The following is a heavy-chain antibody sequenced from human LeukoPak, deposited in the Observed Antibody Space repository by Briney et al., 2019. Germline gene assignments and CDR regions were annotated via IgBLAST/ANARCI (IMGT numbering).Heavy chain of an antibody. J-gene: IGHJ5*02. CDR2: ISTSGSTT. CDR3: APLWSDP. V-gene: IGHV3-48*03. Sequence: PGGSLRLSCAASGFQFSSYEMNWVRQAPGKGLEWVSYISTSGSTTYYVDSVKGRFTISRDNTKNSLYLQMNSLRAEDTAVYYCAPLWSDPWGQGSLVTVSS. CDR1: GFQFSSYE.